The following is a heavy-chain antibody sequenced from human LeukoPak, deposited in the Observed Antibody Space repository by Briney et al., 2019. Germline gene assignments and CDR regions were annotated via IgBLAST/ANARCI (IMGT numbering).Heavy chain of an antibody. CDR1: GGTFSSYA. Sequence: SVKVSRKASGGTFSSYAISWVRQAPGQGLEWMGGIIPIFGTANYAQKFQGRVTITTDESTSTAYMELSSLRSEDTAVYYCATSTRRLYVGYYYMDVWGKGTTVTVSS. J-gene: IGHJ6*03. CDR3: ATSTRRLYVGYYYMDV. CDR2: IIPIFGTA. D-gene: IGHD2-2*02. V-gene: IGHV1-69*05.